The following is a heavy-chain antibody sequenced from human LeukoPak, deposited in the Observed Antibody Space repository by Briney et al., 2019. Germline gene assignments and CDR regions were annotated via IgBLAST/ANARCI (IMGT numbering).Heavy chain of an antibody. CDR1: GYTFTSYA. J-gene: IGHJ1*01. V-gene: IGHV7-4-1*01. D-gene: IGHD1-26*01. CDR3: ARDYTLTLGSTTYFQH. Sequence: GASVKVSCKASGYTFTSYAMNWVRQAPGQGLELMGWINTNTGNPTYAQGFTGRSVFSLDTSVSTAYLQIGSLKAEDTAVYYCARDYTLTLGSTTYFQHWGQGTLVTVSS. CDR2: INTNTGNP.